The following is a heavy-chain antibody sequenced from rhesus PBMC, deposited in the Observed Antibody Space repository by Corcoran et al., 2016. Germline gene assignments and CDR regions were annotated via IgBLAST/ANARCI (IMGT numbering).Heavy chain of an antibody. Sequence: QVQLQESGPGLVKPSETLSLTCAVSGGSFSGYYWGWIRQPPGKGLEGIGYISGSSGSTAYNPSPKSRVTISPDTSKTQFSLKLSSGTAADTAVYYCARVYSNYEADYWGQGVLVTVSS. CDR1: GGSFSGYY. V-gene: IGHV4-165*01. J-gene: IGHJ4*01. CDR2: ISGSSGST. CDR3: ARVYSNYEADY. D-gene: IGHD4-23*01.